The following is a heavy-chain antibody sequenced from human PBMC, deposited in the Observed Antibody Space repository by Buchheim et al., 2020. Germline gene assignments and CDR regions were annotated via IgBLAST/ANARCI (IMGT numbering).Heavy chain of an antibody. CDR2: IWYDGSHK. Sequence: QVQLAESGGGVVQPGRSLRLSCAASGFTFSTYAMHWVRQTPGKGLEWVAVIWYDGSHKYYADSVKGRFTISRDNAKNTLYLQMNSLRAEDTAVYYCARVEYSSLWGQGTL. CDR1: GFTFSTYA. CDR3: ARVEYSSL. V-gene: IGHV3-33*01. D-gene: IGHD6-6*01. J-gene: IGHJ4*02.